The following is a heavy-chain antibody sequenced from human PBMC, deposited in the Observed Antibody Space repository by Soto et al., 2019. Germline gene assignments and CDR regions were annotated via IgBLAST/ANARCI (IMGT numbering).Heavy chain of an antibody. CDR2: ISYDGSNK. J-gene: IGHJ6*02. CDR3: AKDRYYYDSSGPQYYYYYYGMDV. CDR1: GFTFSSYG. Sequence: QVQLVESGGGVVQPGRSLRLSCAASGFTFSSYGMHWVRQAPGKGLEWVAVISYDGSNKYYADSVKGRFTISRDNSKNTLYLQMNSLRAEDTEVYYCAKDRYYYDSSGPQYYYYYYGMDVWGQGTTVTVSS. V-gene: IGHV3-30*18. D-gene: IGHD3-22*01.